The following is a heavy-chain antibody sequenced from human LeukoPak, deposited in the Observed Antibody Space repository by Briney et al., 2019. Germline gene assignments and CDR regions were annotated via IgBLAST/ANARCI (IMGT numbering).Heavy chain of an antibody. D-gene: IGHD3-16*01. V-gene: IGHV5-51*01. Sequence: GESLTISCKGSGYSFTSYWIGWVRQMPGKGLEWMGSIYPGDSDTRYSPSFQGQVTISADKSISTAYLQLSGLKASDTAMYFCARHQAMITSFDYGMDVWGQGTTVTVSS. CDR2: IYPGDSDT. CDR3: ARHQAMITSFDYGMDV. J-gene: IGHJ6*02. CDR1: GYSFTSYW.